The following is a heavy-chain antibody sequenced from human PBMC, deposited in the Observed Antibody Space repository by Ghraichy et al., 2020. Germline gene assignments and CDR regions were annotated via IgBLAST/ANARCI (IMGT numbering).Heavy chain of an antibody. Sequence: SETLSLTCTVSGGSISSGGYYWSWIRQHPGKGLEWIGYIYYSGSTYYNPSLKSRVTISVDTSKNQFSLKLSSVTAADTAVYYCASGGNSLTNFDYWGQGTLVTVSS. CDR2: IYYSGST. V-gene: IGHV4-31*03. CDR3: ASGGNSLTNFDY. J-gene: IGHJ4*02. D-gene: IGHD4-23*01. CDR1: GGSISSGGYY.